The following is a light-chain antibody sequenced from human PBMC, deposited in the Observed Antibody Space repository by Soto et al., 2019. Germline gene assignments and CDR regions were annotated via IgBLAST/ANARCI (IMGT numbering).Light chain of an antibody. CDR1: SSNIGINY. J-gene: IGLJ1*01. CDR3: ASWDSTLSAGV. V-gene: IGLV1-51*01. Sequence: QSVLTQPPSVSATPGQKVIISCSGSSSNIGINYVSWYQQLPGTAPTLLIYDNNKRPSGIPDRFSGCKSGTSATLGITGLQTGDEADYYCASWDSTLSAGVFGTGTKGTVL. CDR2: DNN.